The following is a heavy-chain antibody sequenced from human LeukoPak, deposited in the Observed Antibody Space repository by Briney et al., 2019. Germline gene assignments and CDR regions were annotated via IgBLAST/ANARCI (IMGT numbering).Heavy chain of an antibody. Sequence: SETLSLTCTVSGGSISSSSYYWGWIRQPPGKGLEWIGTIYFGGSTYYNPSLKSRVTISVDTSKNQFSLKLRSVTAADTAVYYCRRQLYYDSSGYYWYFDLWGRGTLVTVSS. CDR2: IYFGGST. CDR1: GGSISSSSYY. CDR3: RRQLYYDSSGYYWYFDL. J-gene: IGHJ2*01. D-gene: IGHD3-22*01. V-gene: IGHV4-39*01.